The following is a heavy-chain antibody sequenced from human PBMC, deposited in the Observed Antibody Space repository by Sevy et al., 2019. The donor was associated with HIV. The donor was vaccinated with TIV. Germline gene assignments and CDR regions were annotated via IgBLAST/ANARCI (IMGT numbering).Heavy chain of an antibody. D-gene: IGHD2-15*01. CDR2: ISGSGGST. CDR3: AKDCSGGSCYLYYYYYMDV. J-gene: IGHJ6*03. CDR1: GFTFSSYA. V-gene: IGHV3-23*01. Sequence: GSLRLSCAASGFTFSSYAMSWVRQAPGKGLEWVSAISGSGGSTYYADSVKGRFTISRDNSKNTLYLQMNSLRAEDTAVYYCAKDCSGGSCYLYYYYYMDVWGKGTTVTVSS.